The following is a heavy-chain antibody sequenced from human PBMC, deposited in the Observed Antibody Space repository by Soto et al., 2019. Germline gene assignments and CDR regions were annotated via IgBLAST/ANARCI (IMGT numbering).Heavy chain of an antibody. CDR1: GFTFSSYS. CDR2: TSVSSSTI. J-gene: IGHJ4*02. V-gene: IGHV3-48*01. Sequence: EVQLVESGGGLVQPGGSLRLSCAASGFTFSSYSMNWVRQAPGKGLEWVSYTSVSSSTIYYANSVKGRFTISRDNAKNSLYLQMNRLSGEDTAVYYGVRAYNWNYGYFDYWGQGTLVTVSS. CDR3: VRAYNWNYGYFDY. D-gene: IGHD1-7*01.